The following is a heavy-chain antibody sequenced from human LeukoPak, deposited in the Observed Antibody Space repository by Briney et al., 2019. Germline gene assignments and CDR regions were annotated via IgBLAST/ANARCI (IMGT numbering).Heavy chain of an antibody. CDR1: GGSISSSSYY. D-gene: IGHD1-26*01. CDR2: IYYSGST. Sequence: SETLSLTCTGSGGSISSSSYYWGWIRQPPGKGLEWIGGIYYSGSTYYNPSLKSRVTISVDTSKNQFSLKLSSVTAADTAVYYCARDEVGAAHWGQGTLVTVSS. J-gene: IGHJ4*02. V-gene: IGHV4-39*02. CDR3: ARDEVGAAH.